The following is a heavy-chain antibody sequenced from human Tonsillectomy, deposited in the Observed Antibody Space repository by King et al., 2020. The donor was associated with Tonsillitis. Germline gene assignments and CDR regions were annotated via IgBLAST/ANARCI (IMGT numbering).Heavy chain of an antibody. J-gene: IGHJ4*02. Sequence: VQLVESGGGLVQPGGSLRLSCAASGFTFSSYWMSWVRQAPGKGLEWVANIKQDGSEKDYVDSVKGRFTISRDNDKNSLYLQMNSLRAEDTAVYYCARMGGRQSAAGFWGQGTLVTVSS. V-gene: IGHV3-7*01. CDR1: GFTFSSYW. CDR2: IKQDGSEK. D-gene: IGHD6-13*01. CDR3: ARMGGRQSAAGF.